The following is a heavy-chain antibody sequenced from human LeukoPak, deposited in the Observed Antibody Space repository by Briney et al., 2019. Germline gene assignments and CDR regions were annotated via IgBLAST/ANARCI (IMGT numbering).Heavy chain of an antibody. CDR1: GFTFSSYA. CDR3: AELGITMIGGV. J-gene: IGHJ6*04. D-gene: IGHD3-10*02. Sequence: SGGSLRLPCAASGFTFSSYAMSWVRQAPGKGLEWVSAISGSGGSTYYADSVKGRFTISRDNAKNSLYLQMNSLRAEDTAVYYCAELGITMIGGVWGKGTTVTISS. V-gene: IGHV3-23*01. CDR2: ISGSGGST.